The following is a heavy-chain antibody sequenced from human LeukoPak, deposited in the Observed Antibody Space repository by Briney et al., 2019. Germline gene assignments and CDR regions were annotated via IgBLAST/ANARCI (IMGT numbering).Heavy chain of an antibody. CDR3: ASGYYYYGMDV. CDR2: IYYSGST. Sequence: PSETQSLTCTVSGGSISSSSYYWGWIRQPPGKGLEWIGSIYYSGSTYYNPSLKSRVTISVDTSKNQFSLKLSSVTAADTAVYYCASGYYYYGMDVWGQGTTVTVSS. CDR1: GGSISSSSYY. V-gene: IGHV4-39*01. J-gene: IGHJ6*02. D-gene: IGHD3-22*01.